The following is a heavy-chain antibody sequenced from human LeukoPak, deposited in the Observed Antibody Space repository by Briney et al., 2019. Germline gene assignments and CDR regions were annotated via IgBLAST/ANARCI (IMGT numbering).Heavy chain of an antibody. CDR3: ASLTACSGGSCYPYYYYMDV. V-gene: IGHV1-69*05. CDR1: GGTFSSYA. J-gene: IGHJ6*03. Sequence: ASVKVSCKASGGTFSSYAISWVRQAPGQGLEWMGGIIPIFGTANYAQKFQGRVTITTDESTSTAYMELSSLRSEDTAVYYCASLTACSGGSCYPYYYYMDVWRKGTTVAVSS. CDR2: IIPIFGTA. D-gene: IGHD2-15*01.